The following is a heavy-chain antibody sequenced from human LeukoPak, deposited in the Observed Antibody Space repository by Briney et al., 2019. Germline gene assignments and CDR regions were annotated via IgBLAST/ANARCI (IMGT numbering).Heavy chain of an antibody. CDR3: ARIAVVVPAAPYYYMDV. V-gene: IGHV4-61*02. Sequence: SQTLSLTCTVSGGSISSGSYYWSWIRQPAGKGLEWIGRIYTSGSTNYNPSLKSRVTISVDTSKNQFSLKLSSVTAADTAVYYCARIAVVVPAAPYYYMDVWGKGTTVTVSS. CDR2: IYTSGST. J-gene: IGHJ6*03. D-gene: IGHD2-2*01. CDR1: GGSISSGSYY.